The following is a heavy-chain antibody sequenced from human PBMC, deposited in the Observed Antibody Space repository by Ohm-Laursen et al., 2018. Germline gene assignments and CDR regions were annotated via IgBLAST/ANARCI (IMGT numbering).Heavy chain of an antibody. J-gene: IGHJ3*01. CDR2: MNPNSGNT. D-gene: IGHD5-12*01. CDR1: GYTFTSYD. V-gene: IGHV1-8*01. Sequence: EASVKVSCKASGYTFTSYDINWVRQATGQGLEWMGWMNPNSGNTGYAQKFQGRVTMTRDTSIRTAYMELSSLRSEDTAVYYCASRVATLRHAFDLWGQGTMVTVSS. CDR3: ASRVATLRHAFDL.